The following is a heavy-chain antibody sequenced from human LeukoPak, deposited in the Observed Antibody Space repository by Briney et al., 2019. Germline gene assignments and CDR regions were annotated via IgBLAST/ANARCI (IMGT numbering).Heavy chain of an antibody. CDR1: GGSFSGYY. V-gene: IGHV4-34*01. CDR2: INHSGST. CDR3: ARWEQQLRLYYFDY. J-gene: IGHJ4*02. Sequence: SETLSLTCAVYGGSFSGYYWSWIRQPPGKGLEWIGEINHSGSTNYNPSLKSRVTISVDTSKNQFSLKLSSATAADTAVYYCARWEQQLRLYYFDYWGQGTLVTVSS. D-gene: IGHD6-13*01.